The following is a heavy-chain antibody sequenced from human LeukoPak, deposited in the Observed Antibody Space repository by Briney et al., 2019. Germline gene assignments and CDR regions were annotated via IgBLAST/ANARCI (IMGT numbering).Heavy chain of an antibody. V-gene: IGHV4-59*01. D-gene: IGHD2-21*02. CDR2: MYYSGSN. Sequence: SETLSLTCTVSGGSISRYYWSWIRQPPGKGLEWIGYMYYSGSNNYNPSLKSRVTISLDTSKNQFSLKLISVTAADTAVYYCARGHAFGGDDFQKLPDSWGRGTLVSVSS. CDR3: ARGHAFGGDDFQKLPDS. J-gene: IGHJ4*02. CDR1: GGSISRYY.